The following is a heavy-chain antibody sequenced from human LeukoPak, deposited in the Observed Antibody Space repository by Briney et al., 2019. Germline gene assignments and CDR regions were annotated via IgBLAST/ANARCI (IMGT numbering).Heavy chain of an antibody. D-gene: IGHD3-3*01. CDR2: IYYSGST. CDR3: ARDSRITIFAGAFDI. CDR1: GGSISSYS. V-gene: IGHV4-59*12. J-gene: IGHJ3*02. Sequence: SETLSLTCTVSGGSISSYSWSWIRQPPGKGLEWIGYIYYSGSTYYNPSLKSRVTISVDTSKNQFSLKLSSVTAADTAVYYCARDSRITIFAGAFDIWGQGTMVTVSS.